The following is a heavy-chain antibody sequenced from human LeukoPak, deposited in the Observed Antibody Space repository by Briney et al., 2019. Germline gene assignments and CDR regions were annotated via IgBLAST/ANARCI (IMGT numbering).Heavy chain of an antibody. J-gene: IGHJ3*02. V-gene: IGHV3-9*01. CDR1: GFTFDDYA. Sequence: PGRSLRLSCAASGFTFDDYAMHWVRQAPGKGLEWVSGISWNSGSIGYADSVKGRFTISRDNAKNSLYLQMNSLRAEDTALYYCAASPGYCSGGSCFDDAFDIWGQGTMVTVSS. CDR3: AASPGYCSGGSCFDDAFDI. CDR2: ISWNSGSI. D-gene: IGHD2-15*01.